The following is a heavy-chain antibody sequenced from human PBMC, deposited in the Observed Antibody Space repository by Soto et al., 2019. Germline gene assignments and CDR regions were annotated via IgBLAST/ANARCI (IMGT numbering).Heavy chain of an antibody. V-gene: IGHV3-23*01. CDR1: GFIFSSYA. Sequence: EVQLLESGGGLVQPGGSLRLSCAASGFIFSSYALNWVRQAPGKGLEWVSSISGGGGSTNYADSVKGRFTISRDTSKNTLYLQLNSLRAEDTALYYCASAFYGSGSYWGFDYWGQGTLVTVSS. J-gene: IGHJ4*02. D-gene: IGHD3-10*01. CDR3: ASAFYGSGSYWGFDY. CDR2: ISGGGGST.